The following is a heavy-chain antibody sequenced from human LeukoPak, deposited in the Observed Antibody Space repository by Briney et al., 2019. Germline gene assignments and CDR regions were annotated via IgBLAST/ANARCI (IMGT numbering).Heavy chain of an antibody. CDR1: GGSISSYY. CDR2: ISDIGSI. Sequence: SETLSLTCTVSGGSISSYYWSWIRQPPGKGLEWIAYISDIGSINHNPSLKSRVTISLDASKNQFSLKLSSVTAADTAVYYCAGHHPRNTVDFWGQGTLVTVSS. D-gene: IGHD2/OR15-2a*01. V-gene: IGHV4-59*08. CDR3: AGHHPRNTVDF. J-gene: IGHJ4*02.